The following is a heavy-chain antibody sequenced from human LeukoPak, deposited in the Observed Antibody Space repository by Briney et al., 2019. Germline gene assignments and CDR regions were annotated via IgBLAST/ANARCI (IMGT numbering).Heavy chain of an antibody. Sequence: SETPSLTCTVSGGSISSYYWSWIRQPPGKGLEWIGYIYYSGSTYYNPSLRSRVTMSVDTSKNQFSLNLNSVTAADTAVYYCARALSGTYGLFQHWGQGTLVTVSS. CDR2: IYYSGST. CDR3: ARALSGTYGLFQH. CDR1: GGSISSYY. D-gene: IGHD1-26*01. J-gene: IGHJ1*01. V-gene: IGHV4-59*01.